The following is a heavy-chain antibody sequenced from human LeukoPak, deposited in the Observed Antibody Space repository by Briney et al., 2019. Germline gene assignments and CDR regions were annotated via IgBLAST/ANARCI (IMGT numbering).Heavy chain of an antibody. V-gene: IGHV4-59*01. CDR2: IYYSGST. CDR1: GGSISIYY. CDR3: ARNIANYYGMDV. D-gene: IGHD2/OR15-2a*01. Sequence: SSETLSLTCTVSGGSISIYYWSWVRQPPGKELEWIGYIYYSGSTKYNPSLKSRVTISVDTSKTQFSLKLSSVTAADTAVYYCARNIANYYGMDVWGQGTTVTVSS. J-gene: IGHJ6*02.